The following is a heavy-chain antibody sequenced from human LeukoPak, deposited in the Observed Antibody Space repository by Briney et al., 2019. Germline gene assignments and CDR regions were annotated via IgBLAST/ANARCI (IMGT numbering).Heavy chain of an antibody. D-gene: IGHD6-13*01. J-gene: IGHJ5*02. CDR2: TYYRSKWYN. Sequence: SQTLSLTCAISGDSVSSNSAAWHWIRQSPSRGLEWLGRTYYRSKWYNDYAVSVQSRITINPDTSNNQFSLQLNSVTPEDTAVYYCARSPYSSSWYGYNWFDPWGQGTLVTVSS. V-gene: IGHV6-1*01. CDR3: ARSPYSSSWYGYNWFDP. CDR1: GDSVSSNSAA.